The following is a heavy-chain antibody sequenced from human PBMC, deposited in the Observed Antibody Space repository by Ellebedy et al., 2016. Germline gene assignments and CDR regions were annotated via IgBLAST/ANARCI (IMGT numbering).Heavy chain of an antibody. Sequence: ASVKVSXKASRYTFTSYYMHWVRQAPGQGLEWMGIINPSGGSTSYAQKFQGRVTMTRDTSTSTVYMELSSLRSEDTAVYYCARTRDPSYSGSYSYYFDYWGQGTLVTVSS. J-gene: IGHJ4*02. CDR1: RYTFTSYY. V-gene: IGHV1-46*01. CDR2: INPSGGST. D-gene: IGHD1-26*01. CDR3: ARTRDPSYSGSYSYYFDY.